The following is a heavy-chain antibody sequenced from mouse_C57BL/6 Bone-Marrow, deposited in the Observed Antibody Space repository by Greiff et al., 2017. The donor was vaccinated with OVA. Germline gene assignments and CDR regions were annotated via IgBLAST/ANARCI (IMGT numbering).Heavy chain of an antibody. V-gene: IGHV14-1*01. Sequence: VQLQQSGAELVRPGASVKLSCTASGFNIKDYYMHWVKQRPEQGLEWIGRIDPEDGDTEYAPKFQGKATMTADTSSNPAYLQLSSLTSEDTAVYYCTTAYYDAMDYWGQGTSVTVSS. D-gene: IGHD2-10*01. J-gene: IGHJ4*01. CDR2: IDPEDGDT. CDR1: GFNIKDYY. CDR3: TTAYYDAMDY.